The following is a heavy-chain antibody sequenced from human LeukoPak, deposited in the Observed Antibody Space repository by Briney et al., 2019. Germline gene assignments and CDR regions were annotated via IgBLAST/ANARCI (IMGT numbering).Heavy chain of an antibody. CDR2: IIPILGIA. J-gene: IGHJ4*02. CDR1: GGTFSSYA. Sequence: GASVKVSCKASGGTFSSYAISWGRQAPGQGLEWMGRIIPILGIANYAQKFQGRVTITADKYTSTDYMYLSSLRSEDPAVYYCARDMYSDYVWGSYRCLPMEWGQGTLVTVSS. V-gene: IGHV1-69*04. CDR3: ARDMYSDYVWGSYRCLPME. D-gene: IGHD3-16*02.